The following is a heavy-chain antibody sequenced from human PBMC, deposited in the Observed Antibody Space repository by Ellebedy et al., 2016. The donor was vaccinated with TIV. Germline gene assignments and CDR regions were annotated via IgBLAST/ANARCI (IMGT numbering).Heavy chain of an antibody. CDR3: ARDFRNWGSGEWNFDL. Sequence: GESLKISCAASGFTFHDYGMHWVRQAPGKGLEWIALINWDGGRTDYADSVRGRFTISRDNSRQSIYLQMDSLRPEGTALYYCARDFRNWGSGEWNFDLWGRGTLVSVSS. V-gene: IGHV3-43D*03. J-gene: IGHJ2*01. CDR1: GFTFHDYG. D-gene: IGHD7-27*01. CDR2: INWDGGRT.